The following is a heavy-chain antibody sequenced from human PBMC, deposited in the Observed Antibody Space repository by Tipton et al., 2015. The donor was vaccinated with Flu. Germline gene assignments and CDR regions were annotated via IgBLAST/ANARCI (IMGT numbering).Heavy chain of an antibody. CDR3: ARIKYYYAMDV. CDR1: GYSISSGYY. V-gene: IGHV4-38-2*01. Sequence: LRLSCAVSGYSISSGYYWGWIRQPPGKGLEWIGSIYHSGSTYYNPSLKSRVTISVDTSKNQFSLKLSSVTAADTAVYYCARIKYYYAMDVWGQGTTVTVSS. J-gene: IGHJ6*02. CDR2: IYHSGST.